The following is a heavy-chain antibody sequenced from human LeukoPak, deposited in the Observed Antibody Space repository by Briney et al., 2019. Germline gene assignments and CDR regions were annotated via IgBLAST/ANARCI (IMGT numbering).Heavy chain of an antibody. Sequence: PSETLSLTCGVSGXSITTTNWWSWVRQPPGQGLEWIGEIHLSGRTNYNPSLNSRVTLALDTSKNHLSLSLTSVTAADTAVYYCSRENGAFSPFGYWGQGTLVTVPS. D-gene: IGHD2-8*01. V-gene: IGHV4-4*02. CDR3: SRENGAFSPFGY. J-gene: IGHJ4*02. CDR1: GXSITTTNW. CDR2: IHLSGRT.